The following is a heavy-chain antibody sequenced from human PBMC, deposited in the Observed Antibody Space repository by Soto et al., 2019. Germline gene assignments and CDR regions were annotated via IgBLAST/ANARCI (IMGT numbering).Heavy chain of an antibody. V-gene: IGHV1-3*01. CDR2: INAGNGNT. Sequence: GASVKVSCKASGYTFTSYAMHWVRQAPGQRLEWMGWINAGNGNTKYSQKFQGRVTITRDTPASTAYMELSSLRSEDTAVYYCARTLIAVAGIFDYWGRGTLVTVSS. CDR1: GYTFTSYA. D-gene: IGHD6-19*01. CDR3: ARTLIAVAGIFDY. J-gene: IGHJ4*02.